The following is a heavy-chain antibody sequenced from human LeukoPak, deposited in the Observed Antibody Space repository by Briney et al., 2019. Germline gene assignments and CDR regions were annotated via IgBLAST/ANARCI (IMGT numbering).Heavy chain of an antibody. V-gene: IGHV3-48*03. D-gene: IGHD3-22*01. CDR2: ISSSGSTI. J-gene: IGHJ4*02. CDR1: GFTFSRYA. Sequence: GGSLRLSCGASGFTFSRYAMTWVRQSPGKGLEWVSYISSSGSTIYYADSVKGRFTISRDNARNSLYLQMNSLRAEDTAVYYCARDNYDSSGPYYFDYWGQGTLVTVSS. CDR3: ARDNYDSSGPYYFDY.